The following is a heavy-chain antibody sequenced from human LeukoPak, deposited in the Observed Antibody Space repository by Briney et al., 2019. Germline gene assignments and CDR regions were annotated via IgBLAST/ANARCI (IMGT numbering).Heavy chain of an antibody. D-gene: IGHD3-22*01. J-gene: IGHJ4*02. CDR3: ARVQSPDYDSSGYYFDY. V-gene: IGHV3-30*04. CDR2: ISYDGSNK. Sequence: PGGSLRLSCAASGFTFSSYAMHWVRQAPGKGLEWVAVISYDGSNKYYADSVKGRFTISRDNSKNTLYLQMNSLRAEDTAVYYCARVQSPDYDSSGYYFDYWGQGTLVTVSS. CDR1: GFTFSSYA.